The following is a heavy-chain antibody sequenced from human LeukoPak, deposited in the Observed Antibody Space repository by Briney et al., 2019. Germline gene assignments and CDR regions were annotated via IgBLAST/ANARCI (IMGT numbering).Heavy chain of an antibody. V-gene: IGHV3-23*01. Sequence: GGSLRLSCAGAGFVFSAFRMIWIRQTPGKGLEWIAYISRDGTITHYGDSVRGRFTISRDNSKNTLYLQMNSLRAEDTAVYYCAKVGGDYWGQGTLVTVSS. J-gene: IGHJ4*02. CDR2: ISRDGTIT. CDR3: AKVGGDY. D-gene: IGHD3-10*01. CDR1: GFVFSAFR.